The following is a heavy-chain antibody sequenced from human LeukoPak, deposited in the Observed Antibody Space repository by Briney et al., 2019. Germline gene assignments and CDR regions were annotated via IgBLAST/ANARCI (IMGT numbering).Heavy chain of an antibody. CDR1: VYTFDSHG. CDR2: ISVYSGDT. Sequence: ASVRVSSKASVYTFDSHGISWLRQAPGQGLEWMGWISVYSGDTNYAEKVQGRVTMSTDTSTRTAYMELRSLTSDDTAVYFCARDVVGDFDLDYWGQGTLVTVSS. V-gene: IGHV1-18*01. J-gene: IGHJ4*02. CDR3: ARDVVGDFDLDY. D-gene: IGHD2-21*02.